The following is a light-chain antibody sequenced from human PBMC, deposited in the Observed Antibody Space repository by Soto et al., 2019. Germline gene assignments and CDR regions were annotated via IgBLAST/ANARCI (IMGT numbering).Light chain of an antibody. CDR1: QSDSSN. CDR2: GAS. CDR3: QQYNNWPWT. J-gene: IGKJ1*01. V-gene: IGKV3-15*01. Sequence: EIVMTQSPATLSVSPGERATLSCRASQSDSSNLAWYQQKPGQAPRLLIYGASTRATGIPARFSGSGSGTEFTPTISSLQSEDFAVYYCQQYNNWPWTFGQGTKVDIK.